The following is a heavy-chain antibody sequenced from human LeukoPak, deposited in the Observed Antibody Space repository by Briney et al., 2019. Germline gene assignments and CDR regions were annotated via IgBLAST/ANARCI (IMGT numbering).Heavy chain of an antibody. CDR3: ARHAPGGSYDY. D-gene: IGHD1-26*01. Sequence: SETLSLTCAVYGGSFSGYYWSWIRQPPGKGLEWIGEINHSGSTNYNPSLKSRVTISVDTSKNQFSLKLSSVTAADTAVYYCARHAPGGSYDYWGQGNLVTVSS. V-gene: IGHV4-34*01. CDR1: GGSFSGYY. J-gene: IGHJ4*02. CDR2: INHSGST.